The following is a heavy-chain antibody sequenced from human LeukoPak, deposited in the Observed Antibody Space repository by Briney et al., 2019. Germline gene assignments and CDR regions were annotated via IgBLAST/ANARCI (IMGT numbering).Heavy chain of an antibody. Sequence: SETLSLTCTVSGGSISSYYWSWIRQPPGKGLEWIGYIYYSGSTNYNPSLKSRVTISVDTSKNQFSLKLSSVTAADTAVYYCARQMGYYDSSGYYYAEDFDYWGQGTLVTVSS. V-gene: IGHV4-59*01. J-gene: IGHJ4*02. CDR3: ARQMGYYDSSGYYYAEDFDY. CDR2: IYYSGST. CDR1: GGSISSYY. D-gene: IGHD3-22*01.